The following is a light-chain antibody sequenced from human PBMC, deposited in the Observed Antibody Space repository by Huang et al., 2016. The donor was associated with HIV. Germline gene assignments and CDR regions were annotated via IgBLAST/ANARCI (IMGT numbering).Light chain of an antibody. CDR2: GSS. CDR1: RSVSTN. CDR3: HQYNNWLLS. V-gene: IGKV3-15*01. Sequence: EIVMTQSPATLSVSPGQRVTLSCRANRSVSTNLAWYQQRHGQAPRLLIYGSSTMAPGIPARFSGSGSGTDFSLTISSLRSEDFALYYCHQYNNWLLSFGGGTRV. J-gene: IGKJ4*01.